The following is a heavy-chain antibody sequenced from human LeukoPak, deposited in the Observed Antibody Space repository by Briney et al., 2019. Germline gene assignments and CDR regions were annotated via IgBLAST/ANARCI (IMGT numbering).Heavy chain of an antibody. CDR1: GFTFSDYY. Sequence: GGSLRLSCAASGFTFSDYYMSWIRQAPGKGLEWVSYISSSGSTIYYADSVKGRFTISRDNAKNSLYLQMNSLRAEDTAVYYCARDSEWAMPGNGGDWFDHWGQGTLVTVSS. D-gene: IGHD2-2*01. CDR3: ARDSEWAMPGNGGDWFDH. CDR2: ISSSGSTI. J-gene: IGHJ5*02. V-gene: IGHV3-11*04.